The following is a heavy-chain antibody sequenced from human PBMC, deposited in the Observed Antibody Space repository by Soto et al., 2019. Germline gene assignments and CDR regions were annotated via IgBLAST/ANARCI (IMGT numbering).Heavy chain of an antibody. V-gene: IGHV3-30*18. D-gene: IGHD2-2*01. CDR1: GFTFSSYG. CDR2: ISYDGSNK. J-gene: IGHJ6*02. CDR3: AKIDCSSTSCYALTPLDV. Sequence: GGSLRLSCAASGFTFSSYGMHWVRQAPGKGLEWVAVISYDGSNKYYADSVKGRFTISRDNSKNTLYLQMNSLRAEDTAVYYCAKIDCSSTSCYALTPLDVWGQGTTVTVSS.